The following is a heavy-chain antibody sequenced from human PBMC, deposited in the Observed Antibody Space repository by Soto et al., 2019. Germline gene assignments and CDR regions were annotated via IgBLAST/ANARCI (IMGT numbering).Heavy chain of an antibody. CDR1: GFTFSSYA. Sequence: GGSLRLSCAASGFTFSSYAMHWFRQAPGKGLEWVAVISYDGSNKYYADSVKGRFTISRDNSKNTLYLQMNSLRAEDTAVYYCARENLNYELGSGYFFGYNWFAPWGKGTLVTVAS. CDR2: ISYDGSNK. D-gene: IGHD3-3*01. CDR3: ARENLNYELGSGYFFGYNWFAP. V-gene: IGHV3-30-3*01. J-gene: IGHJ5*02.